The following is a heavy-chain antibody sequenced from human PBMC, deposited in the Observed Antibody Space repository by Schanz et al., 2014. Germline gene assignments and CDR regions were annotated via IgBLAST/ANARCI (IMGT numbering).Heavy chain of an antibody. Sequence: VQLVESGGGLVQPGRSLRLSCAASGFTFDDYAMHWVRQAPGKGLEWVSGISWNSGDIGEVDSVRGRFIISRDNSKNTVYLQMNSLRAEDAAVYYCARDRGNDLSYYFDYWGQGTLVTVSS. CDR2: ISWNSGDI. J-gene: IGHJ4*02. D-gene: IGHD5-12*01. CDR3: ARDRGNDLSYYFDY. CDR1: GFTFDDYA. V-gene: IGHV3-9*01.